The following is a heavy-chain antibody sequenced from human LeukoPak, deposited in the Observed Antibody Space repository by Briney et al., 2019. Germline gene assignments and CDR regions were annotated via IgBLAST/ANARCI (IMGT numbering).Heavy chain of an antibody. CDR3: AWGTERWLQLGDFDY. V-gene: IGHV3-30-3*01. CDR1: GFTFSSYA. CDR2: ISYDGSNK. Sequence: GGSLRLSCAASGFTFSSYAMHWVRQAPGKGLEWVAVISYDGSNKYYADSVKGRFTISRDNSKNTLYLQMNSLRAEDTAVYYCAWGTERWLQLGDFDYWGQGTLVTVSS. J-gene: IGHJ4*02. D-gene: IGHD5-24*01.